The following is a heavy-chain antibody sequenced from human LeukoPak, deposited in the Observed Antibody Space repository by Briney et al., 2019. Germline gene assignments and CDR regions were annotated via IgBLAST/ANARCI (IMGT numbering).Heavy chain of an antibody. J-gene: IGHJ4*02. CDR3: AKDLLCDY. CDR1: GFTFSSYG. V-gene: IGHV3-30*18. CDR2: ISYDGSNK. Sequence: PGGSLRLSCAASGFTFSSYGMHWVRQAPGQGLEWVAVISYDGSNKYYADPVKGRFTISRDNSKNTLYLQMNSLRAEDTAVYYCAKDLLCDYWGQGTLVTVSS. D-gene: IGHD2/OR15-2a*01.